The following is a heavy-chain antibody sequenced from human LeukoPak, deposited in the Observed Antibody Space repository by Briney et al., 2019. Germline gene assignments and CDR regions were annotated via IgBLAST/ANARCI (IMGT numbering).Heavy chain of an antibody. Sequence: SETLSLTCTVSGGSISSYYRSWIRQPAGKGLEWIGRIYTSGSTNYNPSLKSRVTMSVDTSKNQFSLKLSSVTAADTAVYYCARFSPVVDDYFDIWGQGTMVTVSS. D-gene: IGHD2-15*01. CDR1: GGSISSYY. CDR2: IYTSGST. V-gene: IGHV4-4*07. CDR3: ARFSPVVDDYFDI. J-gene: IGHJ3*02.